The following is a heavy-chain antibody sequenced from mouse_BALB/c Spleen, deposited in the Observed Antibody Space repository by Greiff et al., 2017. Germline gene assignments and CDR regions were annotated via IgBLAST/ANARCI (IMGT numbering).Heavy chain of an antibody. D-gene: IGHD2-3*01. J-gene: IGHJ2*01. Sequence: QVQLQQSGAELVRPGTSVKVSCKASGYAFTNYLIEWVKQRPGQGLEWIGVINPGSGGTNYNEKFKGKATLTADKSSSTAYMQLSSLTSDDSAVYFCARSAIYDGYYVFDYWGQGTTLTVSS. CDR1: GYAFTNYL. CDR3: ARSAIYDGYYVFDY. CDR2: INPGSGGT. V-gene: IGHV1-54*01.